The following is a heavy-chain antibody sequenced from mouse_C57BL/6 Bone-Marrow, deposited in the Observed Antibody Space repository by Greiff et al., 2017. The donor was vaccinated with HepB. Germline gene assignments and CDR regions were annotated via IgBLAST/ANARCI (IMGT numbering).Heavy chain of an antibody. CDR2: IDPENGDT. CDR3: ALPGYFDV. V-gene: IGHV14-4*01. J-gene: IGHJ1*03. CDR1: GFNIKDDY. Sequence: VHLKQSAAELVRPGASAKLSCTASGFNIKDDYMHWVKQRPEQGLEWIGWIDPENGDTEYASKFQGKATITADTSSNTAYLQLSSLTSEDTAVYYCALPGYFDVWGTGTTVTVSS.